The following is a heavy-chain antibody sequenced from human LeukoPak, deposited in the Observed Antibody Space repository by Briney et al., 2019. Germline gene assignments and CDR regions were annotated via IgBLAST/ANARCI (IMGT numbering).Heavy chain of an antibody. V-gene: IGHV5-51*01. CDR3: ARHPSFISAASF. Sequence: GESLKISCKGSGYRFTSYWIGWVRQMPGKGLEWMGIINPADSDTRYSPSFQGQVTISADKSISTAYLQWSSLKASDTAMYYCARHPSFISAASFWGQGTRVTVSS. D-gene: IGHD6-13*01. J-gene: IGHJ4*02. CDR1: GYRFTSYW. CDR2: INPADSDT.